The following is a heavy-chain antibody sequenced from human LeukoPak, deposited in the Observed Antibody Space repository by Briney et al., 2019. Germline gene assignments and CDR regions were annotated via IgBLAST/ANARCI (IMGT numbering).Heavy chain of an antibody. V-gene: IGHV4-61*08. J-gene: IGHJ4*02. CDR1: GGSISSGDYY. CDR3: ARFSTMLDF. CDR2: IYYTGST. D-gene: IGHD3-10*01. Sequence: SETLSLTCTVSGGSISSGDYYWSWIRQPPGKGLEWIGYIYYTGSTNYNPSLKSRVVISLDKSNNQSSLKLNSVTAADTAVYYCARFSTMLDFWGRGTLVTVSS.